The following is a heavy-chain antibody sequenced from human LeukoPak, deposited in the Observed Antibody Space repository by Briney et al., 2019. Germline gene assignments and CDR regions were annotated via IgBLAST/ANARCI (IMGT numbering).Heavy chain of an antibody. J-gene: IGHJ4*02. V-gene: IGHV1-24*01. CDR1: GYTLTELS. CDR2: FDPEDGET. CDR3: ATRLDLDTAFD. D-gene: IGHD5-18*01. Sequence: ASVKVSFKVSGYTLTELSMHWVRQAPGKGREWMGGFDPEDGETIYAQKFQGRVTMTEDTSTDTAYMELSSLRSEDTAVYYCATRLDLDTAFDWGQGTLVTVSS.